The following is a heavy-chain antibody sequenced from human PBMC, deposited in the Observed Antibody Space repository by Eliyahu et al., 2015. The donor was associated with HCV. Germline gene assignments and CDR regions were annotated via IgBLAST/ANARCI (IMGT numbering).Heavy chain of an antibody. D-gene: IGHD2-2*01. CDR2: INPNSGGT. Sequence: QVQLVQSGAEVKKPGASVKVSCKASGYTFTGYYXXWVRQAPGQGLEWMGWINPNSGGTNYAQKXQGRVTMTRDTSISTAYMELSRLRSDDTAVYYCARALGYCSSTSCSNSGYYGMDVWGQGTTVTVSS. CDR1: GYTFTGYY. V-gene: IGHV1-2*02. J-gene: IGHJ6*02. CDR3: ARALGYCSSTSCSNSGYYGMDV.